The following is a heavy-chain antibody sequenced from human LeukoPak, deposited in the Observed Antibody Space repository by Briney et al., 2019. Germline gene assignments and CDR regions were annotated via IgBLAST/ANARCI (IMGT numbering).Heavy chain of an antibody. J-gene: IGHJ4*02. CDR2: ISTSGTTK. V-gene: IGHV3-48*04. CDR3: ARRCGPGTSYLDY. D-gene: IGHD3-10*01. Sequence: PGGSLGLSCAASGFTFSSYSMNWVRQAPGEGLEWVSYISTSGTTKYYADSVKGRFTISRDNANNTLYLQMNSLGAEDTAVYYCARRCGPGTSYLDYWGPGTLVTVSS. CDR1: GFTFSSYS.